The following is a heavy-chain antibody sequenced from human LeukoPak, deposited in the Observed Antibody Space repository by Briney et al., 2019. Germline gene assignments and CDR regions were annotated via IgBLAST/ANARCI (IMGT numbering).Heavy chain of an antibody. Sequence: GGSLRLSCAASGFTFSNYWMSWVRRAPGKGLEWVANIKQDGSETYYVDSVRGRFTISRDNAKNSLYLQMNSLRAEDTAVYYCARDFWGAYRVDYFDYWDQGTLVTVSS. CDR2: IKQDGSET. D-gene: IGHD3-3*01. CDR1: GFTFSNYW. J-gene: IGHJ4*02. CDR3: ARDFWGAYRVDYFDY. V-gene: IGHV3-7*01.